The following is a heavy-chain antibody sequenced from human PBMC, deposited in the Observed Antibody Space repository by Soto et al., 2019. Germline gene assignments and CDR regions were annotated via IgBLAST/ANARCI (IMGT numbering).Heavy chain of an antibody. D-gene: IGHD3-3*01. CDR1: GGSISSGGYY. Sequence: QVQLQESGPGLVKPSQTLSLTCTVSGGSISSGGYYWSWIRQHPGKVLEWIGYIYYSGSTYYSPSLKSRVTISLDTSKYQFSLDLSSVTAADTAVYYCARDSPYDFWSGYSNAFDICGQGKIVTVSS. CDR3: ARDSPYDFWSGYSNAFDI. V-gene: IGHV4-31*03. CDR2: IYYSGST. J-gene: IGHJ3*02.